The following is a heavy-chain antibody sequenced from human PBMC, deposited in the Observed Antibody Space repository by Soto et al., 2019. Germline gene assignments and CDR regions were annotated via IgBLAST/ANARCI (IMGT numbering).Heavy chain of an antibody. Sequence: QVQLVQSGAEVKKPGASVKVFCKASGYIFTNYYIHWVRQAPGQGLEWMAIINPLPTSGSTNYAQKLQGRVTVTRDTSTSTVYLELSSLRSDDTAVYYCARDLAAAAYRGQGTLVTVSS. CDR2: INPLPTSGST. V-gene: IGHV1-46*04. J-gene: IGHJ4*02. CDR3: ARDLAAAAY. D-gene: IGHD6-13*01. CDR1: GYIFTNYY.